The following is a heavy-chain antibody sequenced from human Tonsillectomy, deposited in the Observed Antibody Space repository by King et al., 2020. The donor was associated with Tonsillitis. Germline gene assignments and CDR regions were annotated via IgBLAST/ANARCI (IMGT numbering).Heavy chain of an antibody. D-gene: IGHD4-11*01. CDR2: IIPILGVR. Sequence: QLVQSGAEVKKPGSSVKVSCKASGGTFSNYAISWVRQAPGQGLEWMGRIIPILGVRNSAQKFQGRVTITADKSTSIAYMELSGLRSEDTAVYYCAREDFSSKYFDNWGQGTLVTVSS. CDR1: GGTFSNYA. CDR3: AREDFSSKYFDN. V-gene: IGHV1-69*09. J-gene: IGHJ4*02.